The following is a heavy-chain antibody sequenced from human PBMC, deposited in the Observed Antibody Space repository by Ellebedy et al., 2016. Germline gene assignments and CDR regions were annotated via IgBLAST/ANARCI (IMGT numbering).Heavy chain of an antibody. CDR2: FDPEDGET. CDR1: GYSLTELS. Sequence: ASVKVSCKVSGYSLTELSMHWVRQAPGKGLEWMGGFDPEDGETIYAQKFQGRVTMTEDTSTDPAYMELSSLRSEDTAVYYCATDLWGIAATGTMYWGQGTLVTVSS. J-gene: IGHJ4*02. CDR3: ATDLWGIAATGTMY. D-gene: IGHD6-13*01. V-gene: IGHV1-24*01.